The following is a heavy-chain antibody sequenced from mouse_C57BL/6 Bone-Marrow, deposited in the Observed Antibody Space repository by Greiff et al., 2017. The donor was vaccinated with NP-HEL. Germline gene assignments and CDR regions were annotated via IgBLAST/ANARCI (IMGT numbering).Heavy chain of an antibody. J-gene: IGHJ2*01. Sequence: QVQLQQSGAELVRPGTSVKMSCKASGYTFTNYWIGWAKQRPGHGLEWIGDIYPGGGYTNYNEKFKGKATLTADKSSSTAYMQFSSLTSEDSAIYCCARTPAYYYGPYFDYWGQGTTLTVSS. D-gene: IGHD1-1*01. V-gene: IGHV1-63*01. CDR2: IYPGGGYT. CDR1: GYTFTNYW. CDR3: ARTPAYYYGPYFDY.